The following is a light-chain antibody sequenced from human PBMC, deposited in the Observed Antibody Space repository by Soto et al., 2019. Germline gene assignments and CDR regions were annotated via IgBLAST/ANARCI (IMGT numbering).Light chain of an antibody. J-gene: IGLJ1*01. Sequence: SVLTQPRSVSGSPGQSVSISCTGTSRNVGGYNYVSWYQHHPGKAPTVMIYDVTKRPSVVPDRFSGSKSGNTASLTISGRHAEDEADYYCTSYATDINYVFGTGTKGNV. CDR3: TSYATDINYV. CDR1: SRNVGGYNY. V-gene: IGLV2-11*01. CDR2: DVT.